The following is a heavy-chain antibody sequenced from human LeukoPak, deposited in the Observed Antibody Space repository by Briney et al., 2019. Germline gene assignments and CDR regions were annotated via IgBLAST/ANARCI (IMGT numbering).Heavy chain of an antibody. CDR1: GGSISSGSYY. V-gene: IGHV4-61*09. CDR2: IYTSGST. D-gene: IGHD1-26*01. Sequence: SETLSLTCTVSGGSISSGSYYWSWIRQPAGKGLEWIGHIYTSGSTNYNPSLKSRVTISVDTSKNQFSLKLSSVTAADTAVYYCARLPSGSYGAHFDYWGQGTLVTVSS. CDR3: ARLPSGSYGAHFDY. J-gene: IGHJ4*02.